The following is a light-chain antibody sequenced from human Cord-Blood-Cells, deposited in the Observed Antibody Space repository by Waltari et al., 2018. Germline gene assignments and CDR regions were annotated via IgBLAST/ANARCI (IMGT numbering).Light chain of an antibody. CDR3: QSYDSSLSGSV. V-gene: IGLV1-40*01. Sequence: QSVLTQPPSVSGAPGQRVTISCTGRSSTIGVGYDVPWYHQLPGTAPKLLIYGNSNRPSGVPDRFSGSKSGTSASLAITGLQAEDEADYYCQSYDSSLSGSVFGGGTKLTVL. CDR1: SSTIGVGYD. CDR2: GNS. J-gene: IGLJ3*02.